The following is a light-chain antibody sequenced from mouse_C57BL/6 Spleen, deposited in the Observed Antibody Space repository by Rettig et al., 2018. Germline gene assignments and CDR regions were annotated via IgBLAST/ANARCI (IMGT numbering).Light chain of an antibody. CDR1: ESVDGYGNSF. CDR2: RAS. CDR3: QQSNEDPLT. Sequence: DIVLTQSPASLAVSLGQRATISCRASESVDGYGNSFMHWYHQKPGQPPKLLIYRASNLESGIPTRFSGSGSRTDFTLTINPVEADDVATYYCQQSNEDPLTFGAGTKLELK. V-gene: IGKV3-5*01. J-gene: IGKJ5*01.